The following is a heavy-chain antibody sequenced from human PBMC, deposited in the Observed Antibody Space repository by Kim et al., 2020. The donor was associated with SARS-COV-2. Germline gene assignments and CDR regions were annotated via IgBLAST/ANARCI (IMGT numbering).Heavy chain of an antibody. V-gene: IGHV3-30*02. Sequence: SVKGRFTISRDNSKNTLYLQMNSLRAEDTAVYYCAKGPSSSSYYYYGMDVWGQGTTVTVSS. J-gene: IGHJ6*02. CDR3: AKGPSSSSYYYYGMDV. D-gene: IGHD6-6*01.